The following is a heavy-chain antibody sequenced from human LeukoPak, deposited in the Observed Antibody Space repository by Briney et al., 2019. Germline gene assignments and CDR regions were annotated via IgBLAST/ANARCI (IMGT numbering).Heavy chain of an antibody. V-gene: IGHV3-23*01. CDR3: AKVRVVGDYNWFFDL. Sequence: GGSLRLSCAASGFTFSSYAMSWVRQAPGKGLEWVSAIVGSGASTYYADSVKGRFTISRDNSKNTLHPQMNSLRAEDTAIYHCAKVRVVGDYNWFFDLWGRGTLVTVSS. CDR2: IVGSGAST. CDR1: GFTFSSYA. J-gene: IGHJ2*01. D-gene: IGHD4-17*01.